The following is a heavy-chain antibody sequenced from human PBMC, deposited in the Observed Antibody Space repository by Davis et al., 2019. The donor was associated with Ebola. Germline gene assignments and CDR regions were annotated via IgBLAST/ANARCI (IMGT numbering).Heavy chain of an antibody. Sequence: GGSLRLYCTASGFTVSSSHMSWVRQAPGKGLEWVSVIYDQSTAYADAVRGRFIISRDKSNNTLYLEMSSLRVDDTAVYYCATTQWLREFDNWGQGTLVTVSS. V-gene: IGHV3-53*05. CDR3: ATTQWLREFDN. D-gene: IGHD6-19*01. J-gene: IGHJ4*02. CDR1: GFTVSSSH. CDR2: IYDQST.